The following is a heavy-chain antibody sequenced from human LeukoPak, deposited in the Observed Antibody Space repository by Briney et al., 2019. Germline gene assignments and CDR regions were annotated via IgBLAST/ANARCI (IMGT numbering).Heavy chain of an antibody. D-gene: IGHD2-2*02. CDR2: INHSGST. V-gene: IGHV4-34*01. CDR1: GGSFSGYY. J-gene: IGHJ5*02. CDR3: ARIQLGYCSSTSCYNLPGVRFDP. Sequence: SSETLSLTCAVYGGSFSGYYWSWIRQPPGKGLEWIGEINHSGSTNYNPSLKSRVTISVDTSKNQFSLKLSSVTAADTAVYYCARIQLGYCSSTSCYNLPGVRFDPWGQGTLVTVSS.